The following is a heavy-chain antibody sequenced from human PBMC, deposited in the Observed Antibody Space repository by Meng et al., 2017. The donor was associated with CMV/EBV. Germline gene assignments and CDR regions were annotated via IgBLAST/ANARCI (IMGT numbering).Heavy chain of an antibody. J-gene: IGHJ4*02. V-gene: IGHV3-21*01. CDR2: ISSSSSYI. Sequence: MYGVRQAPGKGLEWLSTISSSSSYIYHADSMKGRFTISRDNAKNSLYLQMNSLRAEDTAVYYCARDLAPQSDYYDSSGYYYLPKGFDYWGQGTLVTVSS. D-gene: IGHD3-22*01. CDR3: ARDLAPQSDYYDSSGYYYLPKGFDY.